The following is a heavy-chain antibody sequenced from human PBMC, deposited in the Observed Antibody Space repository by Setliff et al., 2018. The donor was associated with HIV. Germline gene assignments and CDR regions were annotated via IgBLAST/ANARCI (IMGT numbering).Heavy chain of an antibody. V-gene: IGHV4-39*01. CDR3: PRVPVAGANWFDP. CDR1: GVSINRTDHY. Sequence: SETLSLTCSVSGVSINRTDHYWGWVRQSPGKRLEWIGSVSQSGSTYYNPSLKSRITISVDRSKNLFSLKLISVTAADQGVYYWPRVPVAGANWFDPWGLGTLVTVSS. J-gene: IGHJ5*02. D-gene: IGHD2-21*01. CDR2: VSQSGST.